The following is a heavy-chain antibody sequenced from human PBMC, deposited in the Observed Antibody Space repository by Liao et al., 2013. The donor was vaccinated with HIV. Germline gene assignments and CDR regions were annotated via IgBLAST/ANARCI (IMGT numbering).Heavy chain of an antibody. CDR1: GGSIRSSSYY. V-gene: IGHV4-39*07. J-gene: IGHJ4*02. Sequence: QLQLQESGPGLVKPSETLSLTCTVSGGSIRSSSYYWGWIRQPPGKGLEWIGSMYYSGSTYYNPSLQSRVTISADTSKNQFSLRLISVTAADTAVYYCARGFYGSGSYCPSDWGLGSLVTVSS. D-gene: IGHD3-10*01. CDR3: ARGFYGSGSYCPSD. CDR2: MYYSGST.